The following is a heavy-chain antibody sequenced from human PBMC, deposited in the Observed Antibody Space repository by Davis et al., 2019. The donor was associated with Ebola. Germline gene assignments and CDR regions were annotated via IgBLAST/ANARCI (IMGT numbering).Heavy chain of an antibody. CDR1: GYTLTELS. V-gene: IGHV1-24*01. CDR2: FDPEDGET. J-gene: IGHJ4*02. D-gene: IGHD3-22*01. Sequence: ASVKVSCKVSGYTLTELSMHWVRQAPGKGLEWMGGFDPEDGETIYAQKFQGRVTMTEDTSTDTAYMELRSLRSDDTAVYYCARGGYYDSSGYWNYWGQGTLVTVSS. CDR3: ARGGYYDSSGYWNY.